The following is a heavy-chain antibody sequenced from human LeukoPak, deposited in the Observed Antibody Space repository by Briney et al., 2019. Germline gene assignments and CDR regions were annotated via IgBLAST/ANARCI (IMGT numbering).Heavy chain of an antibody. D-gene: IGHD6-19*01. CDR1: GGSISTFY. V-gene: IGHV4-59*08. J-gene: IGHJ5*02. CDR2: INYSGSA. Sequence: SETLSLTCTVSGGSISTFYWSWIRQPPGKGLEWIGYINYSGSAGYNPSLKSRVTMSVDTSKNQFSLKLSSVTAADTATYYCARRKGSGGYKDWFDPWGQGTLVTVSS. CDR3: ARRKGSGGYKDWFDP.